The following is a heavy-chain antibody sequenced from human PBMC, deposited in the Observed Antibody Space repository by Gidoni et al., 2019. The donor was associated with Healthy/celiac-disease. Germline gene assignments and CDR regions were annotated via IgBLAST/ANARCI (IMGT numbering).Heavy chain of an antibody. CDR1: GFTFDAYA. CDR3: AKDSGFVSSSGHEFDY. V-gene: IGHV3-9*01. D-gene: IGHD6-19*01. Sequence: EVQLVESGGGLVQPGRSLRLSCAASGFTFDAYAMHWVRQAPGKGLEWVSGISWNSGSIGYADSVKGRFTISRDNAKNSLYLQMNSLRAEDTALYYCAKDSGFVSSSGHEFDYWGQGTLVTVSS. J-gene: IGHJ4*02. CDR2: ISWNSGSI.